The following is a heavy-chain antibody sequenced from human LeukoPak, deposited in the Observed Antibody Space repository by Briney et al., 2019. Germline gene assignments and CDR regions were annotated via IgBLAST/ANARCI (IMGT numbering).Heavy chain of an antibody. D-gene: IGHD6-13*01. CDR3: ARGGARSSSYYYYGMDV. J-gene: IGHJ6*02. Sequence: GGSLRLSCAASGFDVSTYSMHWVRRAPGRGLEWLSYIDSSSSTIYYADSVKGRFTISRDNAKNSLYLQMNSLRAEDTAVFYCARGGARSSSYYYYGMDVWGLGTTVTVSS. CDR2: IDSSSSTI. CDR1: GFDVSTYS. V-gene: IGHV3-48*01.